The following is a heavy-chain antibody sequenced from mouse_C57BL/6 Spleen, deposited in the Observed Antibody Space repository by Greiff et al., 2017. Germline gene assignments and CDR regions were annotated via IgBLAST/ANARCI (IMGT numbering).Heavy chain of an antibody. Sequence: EVMLVESGGGLVKPGGSLTLSCAASGFTFSDYGMHWVRQHPEKGLEWVAYISSGSSTIYYADTVKGRFTISRDNAKNTLFLQMTSLRSEDTAMYYCERALNWDGYFDYWGQGTTLTVSS. CDR3: ERALNWDGYFDY. CDR2: ISSGSSTI. V-gene: IGHV5-17*01. D-gene: IGHD4-1*01. CDR1: GFTFSDYG. J-gene: IGHJ2*01.